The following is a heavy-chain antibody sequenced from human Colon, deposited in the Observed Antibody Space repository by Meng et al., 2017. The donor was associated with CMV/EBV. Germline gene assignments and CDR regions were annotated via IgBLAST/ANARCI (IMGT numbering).Heavy chain of an antibody. V-gene: IGHV1-18*01. J-gene: IGHJ6*02. CDR1: VYTSAHFG. CDR3: ARIYNWNNLYFDAMDF. CDR2: ISSNNVNT. D-gene: IGHD1/OR15-1a*01. Sequence: ASVKVSCMTSVYTSAHFGISWVRQAHGQGLEWVGRISSNNVNTDYGKSFQGRAIMTTDTSTSTAYMELRGLQSDDTDVYYCARIYNWNNLYFDAMDFWGQGTTVTVSS.